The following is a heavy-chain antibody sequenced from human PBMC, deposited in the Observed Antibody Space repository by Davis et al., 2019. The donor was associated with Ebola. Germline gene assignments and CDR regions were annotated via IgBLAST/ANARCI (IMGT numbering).Heavy chain of an antibody. Sequence: PSETLSLTCAVSGGAVSSGGYFWAWIRQPPGKGLEWVGYIYSSGDIHLSPSLKSRVSMFRDTSKNQFSVALTFVTAADTAVYYCARVGDFQGVYWGQGILVTVSS. V-gene: IGHV4-61*08. D-gene: IGHD2-8*01. CDR3: ARVGDFQGVY. CDR2: IYSSGDI. J-gene: IGHJ4*02. CDR1: GGAVSSGGYF.